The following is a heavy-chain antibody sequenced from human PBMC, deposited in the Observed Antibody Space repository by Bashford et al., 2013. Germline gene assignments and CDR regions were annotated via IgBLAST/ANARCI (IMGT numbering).Heavy chain of an antibody. CDR1: GFTFSGYY. CDR3: ARESGYQLLGYYYYYGMDV. Sequence: VASVKVSCQASGFTFSGYYMHWVRQAPGQGLEWMGWINPNSGGTNYAQKFQGRVTMTRDTSITTAYMELSRLRSDDTAVYYCARESGYQLLGYYYYYGMDVWGQGTTVTVSS. V-gene: IGHV1-2*02. CDR2: INPNSGGT. D-gene: IGHD2-2*01. J-gene: IGHJ6*02.